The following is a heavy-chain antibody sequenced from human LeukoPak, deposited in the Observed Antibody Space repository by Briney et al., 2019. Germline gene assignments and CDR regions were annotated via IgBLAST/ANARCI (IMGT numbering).Heavy chain of an antibody. D-gene: IGHD6-19*01. CDR1: GYTVTGYY. Sequence: ASVKVSCKASGYTVTGYYMHWVRQAPGQGLEWMGWINPNSGGTNYAQKFQGRVTMTRDTSISTAYMELSRLRSDDTAVYYCARDTDSSGWYYFDYCGQGTLVTVSS. CDR3: ARDTDSSGWYYFDY. J-gene: IGHJ4*02. CDR2: INPNSGGT. V-gene: IGHV1-2*02.